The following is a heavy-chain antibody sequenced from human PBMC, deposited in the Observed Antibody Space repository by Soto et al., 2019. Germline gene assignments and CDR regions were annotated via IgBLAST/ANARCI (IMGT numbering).Heavy chain of an antibody. CDR1: GGSISSSSYY. V-gene: IGHV4-39*01. CDR2: IYYSGST. D-gene: IGHD5-12*01. CDR3: ARPEGGYSGYDYYFDY. Sequence: SETLSLTCTVSGGSISSSSYYWGWIRQPPGKGLEWIGRIYYSGSTYYNPSLKIRVTISVDTSKNQFFLKLSSVTAADTAVYYCARPEGGYSGYDYYFDYWGQGTLVTVSS. J-gene: IGHJ4*02.